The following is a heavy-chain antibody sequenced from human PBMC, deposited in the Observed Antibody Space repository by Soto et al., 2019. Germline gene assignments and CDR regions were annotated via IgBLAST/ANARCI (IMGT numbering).Heavy chain of an antibody. CDR3: ARDDPGVGIEF. D-gene: IGHD1-26*01. Sequence: GGSLRLSCVASGFIFNKYCMHWVRQTPEKGLVWVSHITSDGSDTSYVDSVRGRFTISRDNAKNTLYLEANNLRAEDTALYYCARDDPGVGIEFWGQGTLVTVSS. J-gene: IGHJ4*02. CDR2: ITSDGSDT. CDR1: GFIFNKYC. V-gene: IGHV3-74*01.